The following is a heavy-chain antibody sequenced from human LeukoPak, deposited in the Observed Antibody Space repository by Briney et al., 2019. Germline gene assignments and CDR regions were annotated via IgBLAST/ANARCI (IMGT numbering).Heavy chain of an antibody. J-gene: IGHJ6*03. CDR1: GGSISSSSYY. CDR3: ARHGYCSGGSCYRYYYYYMDV. Sequence: SETLSLTCTVSGGSISSSSYYWGWIRQPPGNGLEWIGSIYYSGSTYYNPSLKSRVTISVDTSKNQFSLKLSSVTAADTAVYYCARHGYCSGGSCYRYYYYYMDVWGKGTTVTVSS. V-gene: IGHV4-39*01. CDR2: IYYSGST. D-gene: IGHD2-15*01.